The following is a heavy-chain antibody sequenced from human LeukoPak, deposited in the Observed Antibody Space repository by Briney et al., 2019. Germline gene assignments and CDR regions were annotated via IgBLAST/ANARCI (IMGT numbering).Heavy chain of an antibody. V-gene: IGHV7-4-1*02. Sequence: ASVKVSCKASGYTFTSYAMNWVRQAPGQGLGWMGWINTNTGNPTYAQGFTGWFVFSLDTSVSTAYLQISSLKAEDTAVYYCARLTSQYYDFWSGYFKNWFDPWGQGTLVTVSS. J-gene: IGHJ5*02. CDR3: ARLTSQYYDFWSGYFKNWFDP. CDR2: INTNTGNP. CDR1: GYTFTSYA. D-gene: IGHD3-3*01.